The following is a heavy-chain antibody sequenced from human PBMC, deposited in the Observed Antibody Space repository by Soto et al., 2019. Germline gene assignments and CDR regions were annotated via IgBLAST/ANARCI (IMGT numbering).Heavy chain of an antibody. CDR3: ATVRSRWNIDY. CDR2: IYYSGTT. CDR1: GGSISSDDHH. V-gene: IGHV4-30-4*01. J-gene: IGHJ4*02. D-gene: IGHD6-13*01. Sequence: QVQLQESGPGLVKPSQTLSLTCIVSGGSISSDDHHWSWIRQPPGKGLEWIGYIYYSGTTHSNPSLKSRLFISLDTSKNQFSLQLTSVTAADTAVYYCATVRSRWNIDYWGQGTLVTVSS.